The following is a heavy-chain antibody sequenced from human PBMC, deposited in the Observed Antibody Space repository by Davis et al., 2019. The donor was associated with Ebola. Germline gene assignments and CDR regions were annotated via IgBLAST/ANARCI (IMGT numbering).Heavy chain of an antibody. J-gene: IGHJ4*02. Sequence: AASVKVSCKASGYTFTSYYMHWVRQAPGQGLEWMGIINPSGGSTSYAQKFQGRVTMTRDTSTSTVYIELSSLRSEDTAVYYCARAIYYYDSSGYSDYWGQGNLVTVSS. CDR3: ARAIYYYDSSGYSDY. D-gene: IGHD3-22*01. V-gene: IGHV1-46*01. CDR2: INPSGGST. CDR1: GYTFTSYY.